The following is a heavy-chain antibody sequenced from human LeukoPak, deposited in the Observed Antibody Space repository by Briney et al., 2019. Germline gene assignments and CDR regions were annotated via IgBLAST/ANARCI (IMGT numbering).Heavy chain of an antibody. Sequence: RTGGSLRLSCTASGFTFSSYWMSWVRQAPGKGLEWVGRVKSKADGGTIDYAAPVKGRFIISRDDSKNTLYLQMNSLKTEDPAVYFCATVRRYPWDWGQGTLVAVPS. J-gene: IGHJ4*02. V-gene: IGHV3-15*01. D-gene: IGHD1-14*01. CDR2: VKSKADGGTI. CDR3: ATVRRYPWD. CDR1: GFTFSSYW.